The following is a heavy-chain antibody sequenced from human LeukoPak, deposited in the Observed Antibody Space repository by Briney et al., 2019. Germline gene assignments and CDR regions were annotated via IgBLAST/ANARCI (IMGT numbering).Heavy chain of an antibody. CDR2: ISAYNGNT. J-gene: IGHJ4*02. V-gene: IGHV1-18*01. CDR3: ARDFFPPGYGGKVPFDY. Sequence: ASVKVSCKASGYTFTSYGISWVRQAPGQGLEWMGWISAYNGNTNYAQKLQGRVTMTTDTSTSTAYMELRSLRSDDTAVHYCARDFFPPGYGGKVPFDYWGQGTLVTVSS. D-gene: IGHD4-23*01. CDR1: GYTFTSYG.